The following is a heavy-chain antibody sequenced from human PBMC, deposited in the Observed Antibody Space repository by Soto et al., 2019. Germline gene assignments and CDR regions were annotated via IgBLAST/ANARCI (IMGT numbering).Heavy chain of an antibody. CDR3: ARVVPGAEAWFGP. Sequence: QVQLVQSGGEVKRPGASVMVSCKTSGYTFSNYGITWVRQAPGQPLEWLGWISLYSDGTNYAQKCQGRVSMTTDTATTTAYMELRSLRSDGTAVYYCARVVPGAEAWFGPWGQGTLVTVSS. V-gene: IGHV1-18*01. CDR1: GYTFSNYG. CDR2: ISLYSDGT. D-gene: IGHD2-2*01. J-gene: IGHJ5*02.